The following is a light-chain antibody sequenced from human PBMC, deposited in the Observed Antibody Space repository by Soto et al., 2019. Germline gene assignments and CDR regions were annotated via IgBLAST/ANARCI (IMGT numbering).Light chain of an antibody. CDR3: SSYTSSSIPYV. Sequence: QSALTQPASVSGSPGQSITISCTGTNSDVGGYNFVSWYQQHPGKAPKLMIYDVSNRPSGVSNRFSGSKSGNTASLNISGLKDEDEADYYCSSYTSSSIPYVFGIGTKLTVL. V-gene: IGLV2-14*01. CDR2: DVS. J-gene: IGLJ1*01. CDR1: NSDVGGYNF.